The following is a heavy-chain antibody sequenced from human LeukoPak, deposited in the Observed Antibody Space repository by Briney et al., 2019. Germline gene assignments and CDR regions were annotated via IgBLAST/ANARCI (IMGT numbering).Heavy chain of an antibody. D-gene: IGHD3-22*01. J-gene: IGHJ3*02. V-gene: IGHV4-39*01. CDR2: IYYSGST. CDR3: ARHPYRYYYDSSGIDAFDI. CDR1: GYSISSSSYY. Sequence: SETLSLTCTVSGYSISSSSYYWGWIRQPPGKGLEWIGSIYYSGSTYYNPSLKSRVTISVDTSKNQFSLKLSSVTAADTAVYYCARHPYRYYYDSSGIDAFDIWGQGTMVTVSS.